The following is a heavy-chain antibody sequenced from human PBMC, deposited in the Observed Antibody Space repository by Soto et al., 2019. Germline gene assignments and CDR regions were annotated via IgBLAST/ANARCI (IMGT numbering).Heavy chain of an antibody. CDR3: ASARSDFWSGYSWFDP. CDR1: GGTFSSYT. V-gene: IGHV1-69*02. CDR2: IIPILGIA. D-gene: IGHD3-3*01. Sequence: QVQLVQSGAEVKKPGSSVKVSCKASGGTFSSYTISWVRQAPGQGLEWMGRIIPILGIANYAQKFQGRVTITADKSTSTAYMELSSLRSEDTAVYYCASARSDFWSGYSWFDPWGQGTLVTVSS. J-gene: IGHJ5*02.